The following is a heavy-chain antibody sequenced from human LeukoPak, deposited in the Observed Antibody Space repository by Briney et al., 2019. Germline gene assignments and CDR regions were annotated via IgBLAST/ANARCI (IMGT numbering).Heavy chain of an antibody. CDR1: GYTFTSYG. D-gene: IGHD5-18*01. CDR3: ARDAMGYSYGYYFDY. V-gene: IGHV1-18*01. CDR2: ISAYNGNT. J-gene: IGHJ4*02. Sequence: ASVKVSCKASGYTFTSYGISWVRQAPGQGLEWMGWISAYNGNTNYAQKLQGRVTMTTDTSTSTAYMELRSLRSDDTAVYYCARDAMGYSYGYYFDYWGQGTLVTVSS.